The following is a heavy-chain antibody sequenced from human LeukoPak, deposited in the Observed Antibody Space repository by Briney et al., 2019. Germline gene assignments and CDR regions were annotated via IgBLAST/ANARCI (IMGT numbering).Heavy chain of an antibody. D-gene: IGHD3-16*02. CDR3: ARDRGVAYDYVWGSYRYALDY. Sequence: ASVKVSCKASGYTFTSYYMHWVRQAPGQGLEWMGIINPSGGSTSYAQKFQGRVTMTRDTSTSTVYMELSSLRPEDTAVYYCARDRGVAYDYVWGSYRYALDYWGQGTLVTVSS. V-gene: IGHV1-46*01. J-gene: IGHJ4*02. CDR1: GYTFTSYY. CDR2: INPSGGST.